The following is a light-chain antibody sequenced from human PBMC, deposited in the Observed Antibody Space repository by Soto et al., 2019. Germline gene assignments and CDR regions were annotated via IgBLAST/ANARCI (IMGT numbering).Light chain of an antibody. CDR2: GAS. V-gene: IGKV3-15*01. CDR1: QSVNNN. J-gene: IGKJ1*01. Sequence: EIVMTQSPATLSVSPGEGATLSCRASQSVNNNLAWYQQKPGQAPRLLIYGASTRATGIPARFSGSGSGTEFTLTISSLESEDFAIYHCQQYNSSPRAFGQGTKVEIK. CDR3: QQYNSSPRA.